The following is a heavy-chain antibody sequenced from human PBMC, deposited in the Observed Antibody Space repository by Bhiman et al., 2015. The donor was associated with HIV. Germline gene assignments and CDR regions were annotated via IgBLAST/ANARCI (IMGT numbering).Heavy chain of an antibody. V-gene: IGHV3-21*03. Sequence: QLVESGGGLVKPGGSLRLSCAASGFTYSSYVMNWVRQAPGKGLEWVSSISSSSSYIYYADSVKGRFTISRDNAKNSLYLQMNSLRAEDTAVYYCARVGFGDLPLNAFDIWGQGTMVTVSS. CDR1: GFTYSSYV. CDR3: ARVGFGDLPLNAFDI. D-gene: IGHD3-10*01. CDR2: ISSSSSYI. J-gene: IGHJ3*02.